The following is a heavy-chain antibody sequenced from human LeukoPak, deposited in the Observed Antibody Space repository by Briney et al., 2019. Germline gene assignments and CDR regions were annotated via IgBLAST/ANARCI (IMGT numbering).Heavy chain of an antibody. Sequence: SQTLSLTCTVSGGSISSGSYYWSWIRQPAGKGLEWIGRIYTSGSTNYNPSLKSRVTISVDTSKNQFSLKLSSVTAADTAVYYCARTPHYYYCMDVWGKGTTVTVSS. J-gene: IGHJ6*03. CDR2: IYTSGST. CDR3: ARTPHYYYCMDV. CDR1: GGSISSGSYY. V-gene: IGHV4-61*02.